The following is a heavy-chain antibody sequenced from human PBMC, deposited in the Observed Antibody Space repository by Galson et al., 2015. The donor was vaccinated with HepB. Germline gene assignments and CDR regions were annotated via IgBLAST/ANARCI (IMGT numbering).Heavy chain of an antibody. CDR2: IYYSGST. J-gene: IGHJ6*03. CDR3: ARDSQYYDFWSGYSKGGMDV. Sequence: SETLSLTCTVSGGSVSSGSYYWSWIRQPPGKGLEWIGYIYYSGSTNYNPSLKSRVTISVDTSKNQFSLKLNSVTAADTAVYYCARDSQYYDFWSGYSKGGMDVWGKGTTVTVSS. CDR1: GGSVSSGSYY. D-gene: IGHD3-3*01. V-gene: IGHV4-61*01.